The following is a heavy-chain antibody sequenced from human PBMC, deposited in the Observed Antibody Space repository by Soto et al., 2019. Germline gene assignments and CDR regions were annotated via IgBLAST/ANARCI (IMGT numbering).Heavy chain of an antibody. J-gene: IGHJ6*03. CDR2: IYYSGST. Sequence: SETLSLTCTVSGGSISSYYWSWIRQPPGKGLEWIGYIYYSGSTNYNPSLKSRVTISVDTSKNQFSLKLGSVTAADTAVYYCARDRAVFGYDRYSYGRTGRYYYMDVWGKGTTVTVSS. D-gene: IGHD5-18*01. CDR3: ARDRAVFGYDRYSYGRTGRYYYMDV. V-gene: IGHV4-59*01. CDR1: GGSISSYY.